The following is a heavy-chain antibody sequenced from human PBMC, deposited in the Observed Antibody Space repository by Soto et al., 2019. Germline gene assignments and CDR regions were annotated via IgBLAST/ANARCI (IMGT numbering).Heavy chain of an antibody. CDR1: GDANASSG. J-gene: IGHJ2*01. V-gene: IGHV1-18*01. CDR2: ISAYNGNT. D-gene: IGHD4-17*01. CDR3: ARVRLRGWYFDL. Sequence: ASVEVSSKASGDANASSGRRWVRHAPGQGLEWMGWISAYNGNTNYAQKLQGRVTMTTDTSTSTAYMELRSLRSDDTAVYYCARVRLRGWYFDLWGRGTLVTVSS.